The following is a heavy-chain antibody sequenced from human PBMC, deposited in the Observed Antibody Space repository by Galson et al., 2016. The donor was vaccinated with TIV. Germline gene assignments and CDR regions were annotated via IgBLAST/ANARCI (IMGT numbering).Heavy chain of an antibody. Sequence: SVKVSCKASGYTFTSHTMHWVRQAPGQRLEWMGWINVGNGNTKYVQKFKGRVTITSDTSARIAYMELSTLTSEDTAMYYCARDRLGAKRAFDIWGQGILVTVSS. CDR2: INVGNGNT. D-gene: IGHD3-16*01. J-gene: IGHJ4*02. V-gene: IGHV1-3*01. CDR3: ARDRLGAKRAFDI. CDR1: GYTFTSHT.